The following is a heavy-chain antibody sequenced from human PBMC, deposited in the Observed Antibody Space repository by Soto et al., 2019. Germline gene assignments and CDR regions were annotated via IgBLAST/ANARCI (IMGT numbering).Heavy chain of an antibody. V-gene: IGHV4-31*03. CDR1: GGSISSGGYY. Sequence: SETLSLTCTVSGGSISSGGYYWSWIRQHPGKGLEWIGYIYYSGSTYYNPSLKSRVTISVDTSKNQFSLKLSSVTAADTAVYYCAREVAAALYSFDYWGQGPLVTVSS. CDR2: IYYSGST. CDR3: AREVAAALYSFDY. J-gene: IGHJ4*02. D-gene: IGHD6-13*01.